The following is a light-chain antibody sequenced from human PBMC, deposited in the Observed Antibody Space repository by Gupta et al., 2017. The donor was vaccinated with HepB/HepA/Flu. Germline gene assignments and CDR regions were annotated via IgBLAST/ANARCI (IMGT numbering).Light chain of an antibody. J-gene: IGLJ2*01. CDR1: SIGGKS. Sequence: SYVLLQPPSVSVAPGETARMTCGGTSIGGKSVHWYQQKSGQAPCRFVYNDRDRPSGIPGRFSASNAGNTARLTITSVEAGEDADDYGQVWDAVGDWIFGGGTRLTVL. CDR2: NDR. V-gene: IGLV3-21*02. CDR3: QVWDAVGDWI.